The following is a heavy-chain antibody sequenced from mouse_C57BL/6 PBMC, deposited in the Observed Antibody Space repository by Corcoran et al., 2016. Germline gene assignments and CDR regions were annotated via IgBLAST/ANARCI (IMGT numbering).Heavy chain of an antibody. CDR1: GYSITSGYY. V-gene: IGHV3-6*01. CDR2: ISYDGSN. CDR3: RYSNYDAMDY. J-gene: IGHJ4*01. Sequence: DVQLQESGPGLVKPSQSLSLTCSVTGYSITSGYYWNWIRQFPGNKLEWMGYISYDGSNNYNPSLKNRISITRDTSKNQFFLKLNSVTTEDTATYFCRYSNYDAMDYWGQGTSVTVSS. D-gene: IGHD2-5*01.